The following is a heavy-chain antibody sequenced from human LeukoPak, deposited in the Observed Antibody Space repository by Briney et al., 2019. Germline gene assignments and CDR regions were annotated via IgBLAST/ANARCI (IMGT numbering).Heavy chain of an antibody. J-gene: IGHJ4*02. CDR3: ASVGRCSGGSCYWSYFDY. D-gene: IGHD2-15*01. V-gene: IGHV4-34*01. Sequence: PSETLSLTCAVYGGSFSGYYWSWIRQPPGKGLEWIGEINHSGSTNYNPSLKSRVTISVDTSKNQFSLKLSSVTAADTAVYYCASVGRCSGGSCYWSYFDYWGQGTLVTVSS. CDR2: INHSGST. CDR1: GGSFSGYY.